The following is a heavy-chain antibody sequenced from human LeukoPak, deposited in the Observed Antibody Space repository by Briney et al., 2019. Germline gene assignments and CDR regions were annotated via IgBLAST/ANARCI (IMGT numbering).Heavy chain of an antibody. CDR1: GYSFTSYW. Sequence: ASVKVSCKASGYSFTSYWISWVRQMPGKGLEWMGRIDPSDSYTNYSPSFQGHVTISADKSISTAYLQWSSLKASDTAMYYCASLGPYGDYADWGQGTLVTVSS. J-gene: IGHJ4*02. D-gene: IGHD4-17*01. CDR2: IDPSDSYT. V-gene: IGHV5-10-1*01. CDR3: ASLGPYGDYAD.